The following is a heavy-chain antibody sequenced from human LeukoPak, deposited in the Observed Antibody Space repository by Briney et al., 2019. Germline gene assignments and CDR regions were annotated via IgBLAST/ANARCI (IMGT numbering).Heavy chain of an antibody. V-gene: IGHV1-69*05. CDR3: ARADTPGYSSGWYGAFDY. CDR1: GGTFSSYA. CDR2: IIPIFGTA. Sequence: EASVKVSCKASGGTFSSYAISWVRQAPGQGLEWMGRIIPIFGTANYAQKFQGRVTITTDESTSAAYMELSSLRSEDTAVYYCARADTPGYSSGWYGAFDYWGQGTLVTVSS. J-gene: IGHJ4*02. D-gene: IGHD6-19*01.